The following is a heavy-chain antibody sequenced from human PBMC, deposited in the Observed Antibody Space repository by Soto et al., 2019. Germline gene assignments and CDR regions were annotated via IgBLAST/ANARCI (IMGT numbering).Heavy chain of an antibody. CDR2: ISPSGGDT. V-gene: IGHV3-23*01. CDR3: ARGWGSPDP. Sequence: EVPLLESRGGLVQTGGSLRLSCVAYTFTLCSYGMTWVRQAPGKGLEWVSSISPSGGDTYYADSVKGRVTISRDNSINTLYLQMDSLRVEDTALYYCARGWGSPDPWGQGTLVTVSS. J-gene: IGHJ5*02. D-gene: IGHD7-27*01. CDR1: TFTLCSYG.